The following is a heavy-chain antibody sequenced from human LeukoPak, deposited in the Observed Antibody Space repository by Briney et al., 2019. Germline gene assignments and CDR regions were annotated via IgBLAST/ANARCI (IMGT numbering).Heavy chain of an antibody. CDR2: ISGSGGST. D-gene: IGHD3-9*01. CDR3: AKAKGLRYFDWSDAFDI. Sequence: GGSLRLSCAASGFTFSSYAMSWVRRAPGKGLEWVSAISGSGGSTYYADSVKGRFTISRDNSKNTLYLQMNSLRAEDTAVYYCAKAKGLRYFDWSDAFDIWGQGTMVTVSS. CDR1: GFTFSSYA. J-gene: IGHJ3*02. V-gene: IGHV3-23*01.